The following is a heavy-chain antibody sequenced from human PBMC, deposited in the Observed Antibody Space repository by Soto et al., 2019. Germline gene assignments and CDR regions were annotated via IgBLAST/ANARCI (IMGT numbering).Heavy chain of an antibody. CDR2: MNPNSGNT. V-gene: IGHV1-8*01. D-gene: IGHD3-3*01. Sequence: ASVKVSCKASGYTFTSYDINWVRQATGQGLEWMGWMNPNSGNTGYAQKFQGRVTMTRNTSISTAYMELSSLRSEDTAVYYCARGPLPMDFWSGYYAFDIWGQGTMVTVSS. J-gene: IGHJ3*02. CDR3: ARGPLPMDFWSGYYAFDI. CDR1: GYTFTSYD.